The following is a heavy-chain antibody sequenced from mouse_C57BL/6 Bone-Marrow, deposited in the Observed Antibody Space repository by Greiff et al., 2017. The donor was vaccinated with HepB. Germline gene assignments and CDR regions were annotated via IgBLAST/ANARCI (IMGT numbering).Heavy chain of an antibody. CDR1: GYTFTDYY. J-gene: IGHJ4*01. Sequence: QVQLQQSRAELVRPGASVKLSCKASGYTFTDYYINWVKQRPGQGLEWIARIYPGSGNTYYNEKFKGKATLTAEKSSSTAYMQLSSLTSEDSAVYFCANYYYMDYWGQGTSVTVSS. CDR3: ANYYYMDY. D-gene: IGHD1-1*01. CDR2: IYPGSGNT. V-gene: IGHV1-76*01.